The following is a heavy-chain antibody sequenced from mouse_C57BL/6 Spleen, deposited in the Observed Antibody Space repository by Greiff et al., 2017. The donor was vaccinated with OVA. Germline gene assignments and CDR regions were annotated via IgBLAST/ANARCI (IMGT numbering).Heavy chain of an antibody. V-gene: IGHV5-6*01. CDR2: ISSGGSYT. CDR3: ARHIDYYGSSCPSFDY. Sequence: EVKLMESGGDLVKPGGSLKLSCAASGFTFSSYGMSWVRQTPDKRLEWVATISSGGSYTYYPDSVKGRFTISKDNAKNTLYLQMSSLKSEDTAMYYGARHIDYYGSSCPSFDYWGQGTTLTVSS. J-gene: IGHJ2*01. D-gene: IGHD1-1*01. CDR1: GFTFSSYG.